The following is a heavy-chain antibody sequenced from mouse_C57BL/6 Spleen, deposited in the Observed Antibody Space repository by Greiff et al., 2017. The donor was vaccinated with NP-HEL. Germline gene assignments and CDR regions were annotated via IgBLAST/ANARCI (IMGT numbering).Heavy chain of an antibody. Sequence: QVQLKESGAELVRPGASVTLSCKASGYTFTDYDMHWVKQTPVHGLEWIGAIDPETGGTAYNQKFKGKAILTADKSSSTAYMELRSLTSEDSAVYYCTRSDAMDYWGQGTSVTVSS. CDR1: GYTFTDYD. CDR2: IDPETGGT. CDR3: TRSDAMDY. V-gene: IGHV1-15*01. J-gene: IGHJ4*01.